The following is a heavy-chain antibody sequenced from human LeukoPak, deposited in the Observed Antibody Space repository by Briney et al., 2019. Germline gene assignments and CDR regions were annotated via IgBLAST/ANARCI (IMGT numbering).Heavy chain of an antibody. J-gene: IGHJ4*02. Sequence: GGSLRLSCAASGFTFSSYGMHWVRQAPGKGLEWVSTISWNSGSIGYADSVKGRFTISRDNAKNSLYLQMNSLRPEDMALYYCAKSQYYDSSGSFDYWGQGSLVTVSS. D-gene: IGHD3-22*01. V-gene: IGHV3-9*03. CDR3: AKSQYYDSSGSFDY. CDR2: ISWNSGSI. CDR1: GFTFSSYG.